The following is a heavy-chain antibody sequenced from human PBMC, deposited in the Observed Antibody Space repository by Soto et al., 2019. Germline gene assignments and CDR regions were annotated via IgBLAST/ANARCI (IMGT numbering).Heavy chain of an antibody. J-gene: IGHJ6*04. V-gene: IGHV1-69*13. CDR2: IIPIFGTA. D-gene: IGHD3-10*01. CDR1: GGTFSSYA. Sequence: SVKVSCKASGGTFSSYAISWVRQAPGQGLEWMGGIIPIFGTANYAQKFQGRVTITADESTSTAYMELSSLRSEDTAVYYCASRILWFGESYYYYGMDVWGKGTTVTVSS. CDR3: ASRILWFGESYYYYGMDV.